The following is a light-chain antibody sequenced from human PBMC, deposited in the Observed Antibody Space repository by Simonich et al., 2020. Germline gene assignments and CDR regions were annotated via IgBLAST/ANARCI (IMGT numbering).Light chain of an antibody. J-gene: IGLJ3*02. V-gene: IGLV3-25*03. CDR2: KDS. Sequence: SYELTQPPSVSVSTGQTARITCSGDALPKQYAYWYQQKPGPAPVLVIYKDSERPSGVSSRCSGSKSGNTASLTISGLQAEDEADYYCSSYTSSTWGVFGGGTKLTVL. CDR3: SSYTSSTWGV. CDR1: ALPKQY.